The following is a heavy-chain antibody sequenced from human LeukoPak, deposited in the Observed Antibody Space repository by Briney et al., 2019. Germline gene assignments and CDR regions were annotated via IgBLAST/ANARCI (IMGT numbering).Heavy chain of an antibody. CDR2: IYTSGST. CDR1: GGSISSYY. J-gene: IGHJ6*03. Sequence: SETLSLTCTVPGGSISSYYWSWIRQPAGKGLEWIGRIYTSGSTNYNPSLKSRVTMSVDTSKNQFSLKLSSVTAADTAVYYCARVLAVAGTYYYYYYMDVWGKGTTVTVSS. CDR3: ARVLAVAGTYYYYYYMDV. D-gene: IGHD6-19*01. V-gene: IGHV4-4*07.